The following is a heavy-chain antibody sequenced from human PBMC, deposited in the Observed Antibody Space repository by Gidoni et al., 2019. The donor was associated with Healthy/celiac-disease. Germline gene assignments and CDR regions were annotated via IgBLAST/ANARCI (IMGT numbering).Heavy chain of an antibody. CDR3: ASHVYGAEYFQH. V-gene: IGHV1-69*04. Sequence: QVQLVQSGAEVKKPGSSVKVSCKASGGTFSSYAISWVRQAPGQGLEWMGRIIPILGIANYAQKFQGRVTITADKTTSTAYMELSSLRSEDTAVYYCASHVYGAEYFQHWGQGTLVTVSS. CDR1: GGTFSSYA. CDR2: IIPILGIA. D-gene: IGHD2-8*01. J-gene: IGHJ1*01.